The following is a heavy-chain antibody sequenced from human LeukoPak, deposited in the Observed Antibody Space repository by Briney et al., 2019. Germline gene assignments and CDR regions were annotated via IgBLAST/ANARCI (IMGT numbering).Heavy chain of an antibody. CDR3: ARANLTHAYYFDY. D-gene: IGHD4/OR15-4a*01. J-gene: IGHJ4*02. CDR2: INHSGST. Sequence: SETLSLTCAVYGGSFSGYYWTCIRQPPGNGLEWIAEINHSGSTNYNPSLKSRVTISVDTSKNQFSLKLSSVTAADTAVYYCARANLTHAYYFDYWGQGTLVTVSS. V-gene: IGHV4-34*01. CDR1: GGSFSGYY.